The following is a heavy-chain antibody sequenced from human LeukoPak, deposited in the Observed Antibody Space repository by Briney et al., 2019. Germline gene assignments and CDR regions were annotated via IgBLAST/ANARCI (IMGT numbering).Heavy chain of an antibody. CDR3: ARDQRAKLRRDFDY. D-gene: IGHD4-17*01. CDR2: INPSGGST. J-gene: IGHJ4*02. V-gene: IGHV1-46*01. CDR1: GYTFTSYY. Sequence: ASVKVSCKASGYTFTSYYMHWVRQAPGQGLEWMGIINPSGGSTSYAQKFQGRVTMTRDTSISTAYMELSRLRSDDTAVYYCARDQRAKLRRDFDYWGQGTLVTVSS.